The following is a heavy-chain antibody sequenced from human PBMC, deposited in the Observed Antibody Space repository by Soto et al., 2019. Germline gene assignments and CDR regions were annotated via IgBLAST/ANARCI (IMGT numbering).Heavy chain of an antibody. D-gene: IGHD3-3*01. V-gene: IGHV4-34*01. Sequence: SETLSLTCAVYGGSFSGYYWSWIRQPPGKGLEWIGEINHSGSTNYNPSLKSRVTISVDTSKNQFSLRLSSVTAADTAVYYCALRVFWSGYYRYNWFDPWGQGTLVTVSS. CDR2: INHSGST. CDR3: ALRVFWSGYYRYNWFDP. J-gene: IGHJ5*02. CDR1: GGSFSGYY.